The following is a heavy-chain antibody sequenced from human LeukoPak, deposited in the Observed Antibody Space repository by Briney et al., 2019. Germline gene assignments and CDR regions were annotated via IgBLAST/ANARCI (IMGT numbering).Heavy chain of an antibody. V-gene: IGHV1-2*02. Sequence: ASVKVSCKASGYTFTGYYMHWVRQAPGQELEWMGWINPNSGGTNYAQKFQGRVTMTRDTSISTAYMELSSLRSEDTAVYYCARGYCSSTGCYTLDYRGQGTLVTVSS. CDR3: ARGYCSSTGCYTLDY. D-gene: IGHD2-2*02. J-gene: IGHJ4*02. CDR1: GYTFTGYY. CDR2: INPNSGGT.